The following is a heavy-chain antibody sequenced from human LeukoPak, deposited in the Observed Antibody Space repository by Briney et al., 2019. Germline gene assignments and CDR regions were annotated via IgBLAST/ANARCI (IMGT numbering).Heavy chain of an antibody. CDR2: ISSSNNYM. V-gene: IGHV3-21*01. CDR3: ASSVGATRAFGFDI. CDR1: GFTFSSYM. Sequence: GGSLRLSCAASGFTFSSYMMNWVRQAPGKGLEWVSSISSSNNYMYHADSVKGRFTISRDNAKNSLYLQMNSLRAEDTAVYYCASSVGATRAFGFDIWGQGTMVTVSS. D-gene: IGHD1-26*01. J-gene: IGHJ3*02.